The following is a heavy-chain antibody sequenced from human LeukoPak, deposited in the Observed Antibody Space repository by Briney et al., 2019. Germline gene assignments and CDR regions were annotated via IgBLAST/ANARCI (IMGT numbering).Heavy chain of an antibody. CDR1: GFTFSSYV. CDR3: AKDDAFGQDD. CDR2: ISYDGSNE. Sequence: GGSLRLSCAASGFTFSSYVMHWVRQAPGKGLEWVTIISYDGSNEYYADSVKGRFTISRDNSKNTLYLQMNSLRAEDTAVYYCAKDDAFGQDDWGQGTLVTVSS. D-gene: IGHD3-16*01. V-gene: IGHV3-30*04. J-gene: IGHJ4*02.